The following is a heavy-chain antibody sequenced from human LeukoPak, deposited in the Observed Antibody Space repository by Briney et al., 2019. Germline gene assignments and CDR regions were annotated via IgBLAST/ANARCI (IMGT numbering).Heavy chain of an antibody. D-gene: IGHD1-26*01. J-gene: IGHJ3*02. CDR2: ISTSGST. CDR1: GGSISNYY. V-gene: IGHV4-4*07. CDR3: ARGASGSSLSGFDI. Sequence: PSETLSLTCTVSGGSISNYYWNWIRQPAGKGLQWIGHISTSGSTNYSPSLKSRVTMSIDTSKNQFSLNLSSVTAADTAVYYCARGASGSSLSGFDIWGQGTMATVSS.